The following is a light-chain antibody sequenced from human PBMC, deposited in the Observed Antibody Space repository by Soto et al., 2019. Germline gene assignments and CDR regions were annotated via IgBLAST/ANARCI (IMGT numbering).Light chain of an antibody. Sequence: EIVLTQSPGTLSLSPGERATLSCRTSQSVDNNYLAWYQQKRGRAPTLLIYGASSRATGIPERFSGSGSGTDFTLTISRLEHEDFAMYYCHQYGGSVFAFGPGTKVDIK. J-gene: IGKJ3*01. CDR2: GAS. V-gene: IGKV3-20*01. CDR1: QSVDNNY. CDR3: HQYGGSVFA.